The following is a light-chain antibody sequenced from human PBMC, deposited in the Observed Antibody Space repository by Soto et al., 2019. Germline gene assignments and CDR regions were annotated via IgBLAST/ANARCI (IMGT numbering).Light chain of an antibody. CDR3: QQYGSSPYT. CDR1: QRVSSRF. V-gene: IGKV3-20*01. J-gene: IGKJ2*01. Sequence: EIVLTQSPGTLSLSPGERATLSCRASQRVSSRFLAWSQQKPGQAPSLLMYGATSRATGFPDRFSGTGSGTDFTLTISRLEPEDFAVYYCQQYGSSPYTFGLGTKLEIK. CDR2: GAT.